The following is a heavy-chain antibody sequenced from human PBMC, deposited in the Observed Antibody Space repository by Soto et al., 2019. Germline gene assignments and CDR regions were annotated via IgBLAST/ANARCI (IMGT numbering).Heavy chain of an antibody. CDR3: ARDRNYYDSSGYSGWFDP. D-gene: IGHD3-22*01. CDR1: GGSISSGGYY. J-gene: IGHJ5*02. V-gene: IGHV4-31*03. CDR2: IYYSGST. Sequence: LSLTCTVSGGSISSGGYYWSWIRQHPGKGLEWIGYIYYSGSTYYNPSLKSRVTISVDTSKNQFSLKLSSVTAADTAVYYCARDRNYYDSSGYSGWFDPWGQGTLVTVSS.